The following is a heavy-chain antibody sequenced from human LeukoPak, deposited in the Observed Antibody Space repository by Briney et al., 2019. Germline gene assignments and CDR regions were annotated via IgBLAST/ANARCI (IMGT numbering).Heavy chain of an antibody. J-gene: IGHJ3*02. CDR2: ISGSGGST. V-gene: IGHV3-23*01. D-gene: IGHD5-18*01. CDR3: AKDTASYGFNDAFDI. Sequence: PGGSLRLSCAASGFTFSSYAMSWVRQAPGKGLEWVSAISGSGGSTYYADSVKGRFTISRDNSKNTLYLQMNSLGAEDTAVYYCAKDTASYGFNDAFDIWGQGTMVTVSS. CDR1: GFTFSSYA.